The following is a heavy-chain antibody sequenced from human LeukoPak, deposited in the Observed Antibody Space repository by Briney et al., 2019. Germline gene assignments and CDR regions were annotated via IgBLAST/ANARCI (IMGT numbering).Heavy chain of an antibody. J-gene: IGHJ5*02. CDR1: GGSISSNSDY. CDR2: IYYSGST. V-gene: IGHV4-39*07. D-gene: IGHD3-10*01. Sequence: SETLSLTCTVSGGSISSNSDYWGWIRQPPGKGLEWIGTIYYSGSTYYNPSFKSRVIISVDTSKNQFSLKLSSVTAADTAVYYCARGFTHYYGSGSLWFDPWGQGTLVTVSS. CDR3: ARGFTHYYGSGSLWFDP.